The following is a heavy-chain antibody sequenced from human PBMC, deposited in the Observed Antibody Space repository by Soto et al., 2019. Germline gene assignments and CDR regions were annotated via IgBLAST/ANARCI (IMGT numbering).Heavy chain of an antibody. D-gene: IGHD3-3*01. CDR2: ISAYNGNT. Sequence: ASGKVSCKASGYTFTSYGISWVRQAPGQGLEWMGWISAYNGNTNYAQKLQGRVTMTTDTSTSTAYMELRSLRSDDTAVYYCARVDFWSGINWFDPWGQGTLVTVSS. V-gene: IGHV1-18*01. CDR3: ARVDFWSGINWFDP. CDR1: GYTFTSYG. J-gene: IGHJ5*02.